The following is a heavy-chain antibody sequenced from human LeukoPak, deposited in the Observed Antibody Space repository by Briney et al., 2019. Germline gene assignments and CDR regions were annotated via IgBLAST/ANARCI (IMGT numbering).Heavy chain of an antibody. J-gene: IGHJ3*02. CDR1: GLAFTSYG. CDR3: ARGRGYSGYGGAFDI. V-gene: IGHV1-18*01. CDR2: ISAYNGNT. Sequence: ASMKVSCKASGLAFTSYGISWARQARGQGLEWMGWISAYNGNTNYAQKLQGRVTMTTDTSTSTAYMELRSLRSDDTAVYYCARGRGYSGYGGAFDIWGQGTMVTVSS. D-gene: IGHD5-12*01.